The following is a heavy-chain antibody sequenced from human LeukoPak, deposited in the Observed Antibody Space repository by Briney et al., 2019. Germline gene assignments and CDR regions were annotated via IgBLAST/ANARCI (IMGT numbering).Heavy chain of an antibody. Sequence: SETLSLTCTDSGGSISSSSYYWGWIRQPPGKGLEWIGSIYYSGSTYYNPSLKSRVTMSVDMSTNQFSLKLSSVTAADTAVYYCARAGDSSGYEYYFDYWGQGTLVTVSS. CDR2: IYYSGST. CDR1: GGSISSSSYY. D-gene: IGHD3-22*01. J-gene: IGHJ4*02. V-gene: IGHV4-39*07. CDR3: ARAGDSSGYEYYFDY.